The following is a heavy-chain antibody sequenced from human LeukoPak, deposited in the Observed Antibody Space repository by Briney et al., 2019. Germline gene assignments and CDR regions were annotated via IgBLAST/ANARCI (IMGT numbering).Heavy chain of an antibody. J-gene: IGHJ4*02. CDR1: GFTFSSYA. Sequence: GGSLRLSCAASGFTFSSYAMSWVRQAPGKGLEWVANIKQEGSEKYHVDSVKGRFTISRDNAKNSLYLQMNSLRAEDTAVYFCARVSSGYYLDYWGQGTLVTVSS. V-gene: IGHV3-7*03. D-gene: IGHD3-22*01. CDR3: ARVSSGYYLDY. CDR2: IKQEGSEK.